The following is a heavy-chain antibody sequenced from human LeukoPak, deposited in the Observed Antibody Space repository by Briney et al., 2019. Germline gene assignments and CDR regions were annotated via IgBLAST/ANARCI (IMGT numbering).Heavy chain of an antibody. J-gene: IGHJ4*02. CDR1: GFTFSSYS. CDR2: ISSSSSYI. CDR3: ARDADNCGGDCYPRFDY. V-gene: IGHV3-21*01. D-gene: IGHD2-21*02. Sequence: PGGSLRLSCAASGFTFSSYSMNWVRQAPGKGLEWVSSISSSSSYIYYADSVKGRFTISRDNAKNSLYLQMTSLRAEDTAVYYCARDADNCGGDCYPRFDYWGQGTLVTVSS.